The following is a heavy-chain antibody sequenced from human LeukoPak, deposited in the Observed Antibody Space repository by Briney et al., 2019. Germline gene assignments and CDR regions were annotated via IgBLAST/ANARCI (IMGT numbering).Heavy chain of an antibody. CDR1: GFTFSTYW. Sequence: GGSLRLSCAASGFTFSTYWMSWVRQAPGKGLEWVANTKEDGGEKYYVDSVKGRFTISRDNAKNSLYLQMNSLRAEDTALYYCARVARGDYYYYYMDVWGKGTTVTVSS. V-gene: IGHV3-7*01. J-gene: IGHJ6*03. D-gene: IGHD3-10*01. CDR3: ARVARGDYYYYYMDV. CDR2: TKEDGGEK.